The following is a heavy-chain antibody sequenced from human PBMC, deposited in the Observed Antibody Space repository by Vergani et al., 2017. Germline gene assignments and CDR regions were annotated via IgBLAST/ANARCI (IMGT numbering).Heavy chain of an antibody. V-gene: IGHV3-30-3*01. D-gene: IGHD1-1*01. CDR2: ISYDGSNK. CDR1: GFTFSSYT. J-gene: IGHJ6*03. CDR3: ARGGPGVQFYYMDV. Sequence: QVQLVESGGGVVQPGRSLRLSCAASGFTFSSYTMHWVRQAPGKGLEWVAVISYDGSNKYYADSVKGRFTISRDNSKNTLYLQMNSLRAEDTAVYYCARGGPGVQFYYMDVWGKGTTVTVSS.